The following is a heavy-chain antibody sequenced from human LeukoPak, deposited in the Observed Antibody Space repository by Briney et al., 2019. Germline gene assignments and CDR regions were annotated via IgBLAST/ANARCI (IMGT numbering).Heavy chain of an antibody. CDR3: ARERWFGEFNAFDI. Sequence: SETLSLTCTVSGGSISSYYWSWIRQPPGKGLEWVGYIYYSGSTNYNPSLKSRVTISVDTSKNKFSLKLSSVTAADTAVYYCARERWFGEFNAFDIWGQGTMVTVSS. V-gene: IGHV4-59*01. D-gene: IGHD3-10*01. CDR2: IYYSGST. CDR1: GGSISSYY. J-gene: IGHJ3*02.